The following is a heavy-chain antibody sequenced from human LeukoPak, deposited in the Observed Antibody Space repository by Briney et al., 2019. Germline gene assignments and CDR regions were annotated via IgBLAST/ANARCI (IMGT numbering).Heavy chain of an antibody. CDR2: ISGRAGST. Sequence: GGSLRLSCVVSGFTFSNYAMSWVRQTPGKGLEWVSVISGRAGSTNYADSVKGRFTISRDSSKNTLYLQMNSLRAEDTAVYYCAKGVRGDNYYYYGMDVWGQGTTVIVSS. J-gene: IGHJ6*02. CDR3: AKGVRGDNYYYYGMDV. D-gene: IGHD3-10*01. V-gene: IGHV3-23*01. CDR1: GFTFSNYA.